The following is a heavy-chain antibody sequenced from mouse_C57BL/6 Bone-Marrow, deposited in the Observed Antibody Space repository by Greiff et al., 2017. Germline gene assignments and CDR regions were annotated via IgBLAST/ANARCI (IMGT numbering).Heavy chain of an antibody. D-gene: IGHD2-5*01. V-gene: IGHV1-55*01. CDR2: IYPGSGST. CDR1: GYTFTSYW. Sequence: VQLQQPGAELVKPGASVKMSCKASGYTFTSYWITWVKQRPGQGLAWIGDIYPGSGSTNYNEKFKSKATLTVDTSDSTAYMQLSSLTSEDSAVYYCARPYYSNYWYFDVWGTGTTVTVSS. J-gene: IGHJ1*03. CDR3: ARPYYSNYWYFDV.